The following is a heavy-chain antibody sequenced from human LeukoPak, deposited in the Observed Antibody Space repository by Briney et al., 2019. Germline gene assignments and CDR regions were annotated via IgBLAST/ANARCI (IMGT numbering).Heavy chain of an antibody. CDR1: GFTFDDYA. CDR3: AKDRAPDYGDYFDY. Sequence: GGSLRLSCAASGFTFDDYAMHWVRQAPGKGLEWVSLISWDGGSTYYADSVMGRFTISRDNSKNSLYLQMNSLRAEDTALYYCAKDRAPDYGDYFDYWGQGTLVTVSS. D-gene: IGHD4-17*01. V-gene: IGHV3-43D*03. J-gene: IGHJ4*02. CDR2: ISWDGGST.